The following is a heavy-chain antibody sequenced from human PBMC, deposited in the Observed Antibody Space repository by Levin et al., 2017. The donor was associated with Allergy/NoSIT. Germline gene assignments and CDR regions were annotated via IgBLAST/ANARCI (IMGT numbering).Heavy chain of an antibody. Sequence: GGSLRLSCAASGFTFSSYGMNWVRQAPGGGLEWLSYISSGSTTTYYADSVKGRFTIFRDDAQNSLYLQMHSLRDEETAVYYCARDRNYDDSSGNYEKNGYFDLWGRGTLVTVSS. V-gene: IGHV3-48*02. CDR3: ARDRNYDDSSGNYEKNGYFDL. CDR1: GFTFSSYG. J-gene: IGHJ2*01. D-gene: IGHD3-22*01. CDR2: ISSGSTTT.